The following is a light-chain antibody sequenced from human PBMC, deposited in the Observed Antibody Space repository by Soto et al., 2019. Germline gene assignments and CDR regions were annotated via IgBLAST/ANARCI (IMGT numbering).Light chain of an antibody. CDR2: DAS. V-gene: IGKV3-11*01. CDR1: QSLSSH. J-gene: IGKJ1*01. Sequence: EIVLTQSPATLSLSPGERATLSCRASQSLSSHLAWYQQKPGQAPRLLIYDASNRATGIPARFSGSGSGTVFTLIISSLDPEESVYYYHQQRSTWGTFGQGTKVEIK. CDR3: QQRSTWGT.